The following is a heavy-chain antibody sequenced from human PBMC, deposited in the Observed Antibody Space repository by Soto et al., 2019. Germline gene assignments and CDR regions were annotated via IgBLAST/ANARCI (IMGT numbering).Heavy chain of an antibody. V-gene: IGHV4-59*08. Sequence: PSETLSLTCTVSGGSISSYYWSWIRQPPGKGLEWIGYIYYSGSTNYNPSLKSRVTISVDTSKNQLSLKLSSVTAADTAVYYCARLGHYSSSWYGNNWFDPWGQGTLVTVSS. CDR2: IYYSGST. D-gene: IGHD6-13*01. CDR3: ARLGHYSSSWYGNNWFDP. CDR1: GGSISSYY. J-gene: IGHJ5*02.